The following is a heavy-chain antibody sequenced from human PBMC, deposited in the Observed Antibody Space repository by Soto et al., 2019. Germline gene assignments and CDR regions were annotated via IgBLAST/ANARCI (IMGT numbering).Heavy chain of an antibody. CDR3: SRAEGDTAMVGDYYYGMDV. CDR1: GRTFSSYA. V-gene: IGHV1-69*13. D-gene: IGHD5-18*01. Sequence: SVKVSCKASGRTFSSYAIIWVRQAPGQGLEWMGGIIPIFGTANYAQKFQGRVTITADESTSTAYMELSSLRSEDTAVYYCSRAEGDTAMVGDYYYGMDVWGQGTTATV. J-gene: IGHJ6*02. CDR2: IIPIFGTA.